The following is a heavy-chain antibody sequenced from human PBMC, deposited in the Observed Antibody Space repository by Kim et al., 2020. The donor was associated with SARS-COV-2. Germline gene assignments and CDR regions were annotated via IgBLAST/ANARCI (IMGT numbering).Heavy chain of an antibody. CDR2: INRNNGGT. CDR1: GYTFIDYY. CDR3: AAGHEIYYFNA. V-gene: IGHV1-2*02. Sequence: ASVKVSCKASGYTFIDYYLHWVRQAPGHGLEWMGWINRNNGGTNYAQNLQGRVTLTRDTSISTAYIELSGLSSDDTAVYYCAAGHEIYYFNAWGQGTLVTVSS. J-gene: IGHJ4*01.